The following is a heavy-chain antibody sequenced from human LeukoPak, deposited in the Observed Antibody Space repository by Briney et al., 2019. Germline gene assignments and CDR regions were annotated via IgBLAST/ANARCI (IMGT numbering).Heavy chain of an antibody. CDR1: GGTFSSYT. D-gene: IGHD3/OR15-3a*01. J-gene: IGHJ5*02. V-gene: IGHV1-69*13. CDR3: ARSWWGTDWLLYKNWFDP. Sequence: ASVKVSCKASGGTFSSYTINWVRQAPGQGLEWMGGIIPVFGTANYVQKFQGRVTITADESTSTVYMELSSLRSEDTALYYCARSWWGTDWLLYKNWFDPWGQGTLVTVSS. CDR2: IIPVFGTA.